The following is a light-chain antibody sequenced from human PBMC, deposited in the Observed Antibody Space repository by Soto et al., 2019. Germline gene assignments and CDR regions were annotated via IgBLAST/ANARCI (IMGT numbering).Light chain of an antibody. CDR3: SSDGLSRI. CDR2: GVN. CDR1: NRDVGANDW. Sequence: QSVLTQPPSASGSPGQSVTISCTGTNRDVGANDWVAWYQQHPGKAPKLMIYGVNRRPSGVPDRFSGSKSGNTASLTVSGLQVEDEAEYFCSSDGLSRIFGGGTKVTVL. J-gene: IGLJ2*01. V-gene: IGLV2-8*01.